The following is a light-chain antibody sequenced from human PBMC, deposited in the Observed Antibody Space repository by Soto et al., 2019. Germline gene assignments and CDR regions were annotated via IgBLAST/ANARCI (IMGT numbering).Light chain of an antibody. CDR1: SSDIGAYIY. CDR3: SLYAGSNNFV. J-gene: IGLJ1*01. Sequence: QSVLTQPPSASGSPGQSVTISCTGTSSDIGAYIYVSWYQQHPGKAPKLMISEVSRRPSGVPERFSGSKSGNTASLTVSGLQADDEAHYYCSLYAGSNNFVFGTGTKV. V-gene: IGLV2-8*01. CDR2: EVS.